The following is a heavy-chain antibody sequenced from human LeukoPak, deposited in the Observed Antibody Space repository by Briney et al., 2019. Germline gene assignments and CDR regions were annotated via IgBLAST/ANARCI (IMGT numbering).Heavy chain of an antibody. CDR3: ARDMAAAGGLDY. CDR1: GFTFSSYG. CDR2: IRYDGSNK. J-gene: IGHJ4*02. V-gene: IGHV3-30*02. D-gene: IGHD6-13*01. Sequence: GGSLRLSCSASGFTFSSYGMHWVRQAPGKGLEWVAFIRYDGSNKYYADSVKGRFTISRDNSKNTLYLQMNSLRAEDTAVYYCARDMAAAGGLDYWGQGTLVTVSS.